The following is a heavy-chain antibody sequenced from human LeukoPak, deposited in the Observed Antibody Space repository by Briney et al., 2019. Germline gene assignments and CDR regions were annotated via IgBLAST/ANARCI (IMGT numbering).Heavy chain of an antibody. CDR2: INHSGST. V-gene: IGHV4-34*01. Sequence: SETLSLTCAVYGGSFSGYYWSWIRQPPGKGLEWIGEINHSGSTNYNPSLKSRVTISVDTSKNQFSLKLSSVTAADTAVYYCARGRFRWLVRSLITPYYFDYWGQGTLVTVSS. CDR1: GGSFSGYY. D-gene: IGHD6-19*01. J-gene: IGHJ4*02. CDR3: ARGRFRWLVRSLITPYYFDY.